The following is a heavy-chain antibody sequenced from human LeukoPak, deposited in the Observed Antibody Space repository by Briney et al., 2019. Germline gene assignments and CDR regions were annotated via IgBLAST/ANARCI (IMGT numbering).Heavy chain of an antibody. J-gene: IGHJ4*02. CDR1: GFTFSSYG. D-gene: IGHD5-18*01. Sequence: GGSLRLSCAASGFTFSSYGMHWVRQAPGKGLEWVAVIWYDGSNKYYADSVNGRCNISRDNSKNTLYLQMNSLRAEDTAVYYCAREGIQLWPDYWGQGTLVTVSS. CDR2: IWYDGSNK. CDR3: AREGIQLWPDY. V-gene: IGHV3-33*01.